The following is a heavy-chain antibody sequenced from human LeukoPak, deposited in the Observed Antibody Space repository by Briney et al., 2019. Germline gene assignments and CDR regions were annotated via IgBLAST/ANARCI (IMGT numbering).Heavy chain of an antibody. D-gene: IGHD5-18*01. CDR3: ARDGGYTYGYHY. J-gene: IGHJ4*02. Sequence: ASVKVSCKVSGYTLTELSMHWVRQAPGKGLEWMGWINTYNGNTKYAQKFQGRVTMTTDTSTSTVYMELRGLRADDTAEYYCARDGGYTYGYHYWGQGTLVTVSS. CDR2: INTYNGNT. CDR1: GYTLTELS. V-gene: IGHV1-18*01.